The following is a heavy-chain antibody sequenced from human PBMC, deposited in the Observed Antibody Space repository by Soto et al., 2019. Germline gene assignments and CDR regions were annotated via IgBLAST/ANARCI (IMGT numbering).Heavy chain of an antibody. CDR2: IYYSGST. D-gene: IGHD6-13*01. V-gene: IGHV4-59*01. Sequence: PSETLSLTCNVSGGSISSYYWSWIRQPPGKGLEWIGYIYYSGSTNYNPSIKSRVTISVDTSKNQFSLKLSFVSAADTAVYYCARVGFCSSWHLTKACDYWGQGTLVSVSS. CDR3: ARVGFCSSWHLTKACDY. CDR1: GGSISSYY. J-gene: IGHJ4*02.